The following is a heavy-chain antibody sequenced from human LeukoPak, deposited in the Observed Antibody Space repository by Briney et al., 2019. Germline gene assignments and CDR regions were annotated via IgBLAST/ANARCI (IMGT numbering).Heavy chain of an antibody. CDR2: IANGAT. CDR1: GGGISTYY. CDR3: ARDKAHSYGYYFDP. D-gene: IGHD3-10*01. V-gene: IGHV4-4*08. Sequence: PSETLSLTCTVAGGGISTYYWNWIRQTPGKGLEWVGHIANGATDYNPSLKSRAIISVDTSKNQISLRLTSVTAADTAVYHCARDKAHSYGYYFDPWGPGPQVLVSS. J-gene: IGHJ4*02.